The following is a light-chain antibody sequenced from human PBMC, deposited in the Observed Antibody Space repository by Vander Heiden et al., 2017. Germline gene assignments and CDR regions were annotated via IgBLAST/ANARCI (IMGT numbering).Light chain of an antibody. Sequence: QSVLTQPPSASGTPGQRVTISCSGSNSNNGSNAVNWCQQLPGAAPKLLIYSKNRRPSGVPDRFSGSKSGASASLAISGLQSEDEADYYCETWDDNLNALVFGGGTRLTVL. CDR2: SKN. J-gene: IGLJ2*01. V-gene: IGLV1-44*01. CDR1: NSNNGSNA. CDR3: ETWDDNLNALV.